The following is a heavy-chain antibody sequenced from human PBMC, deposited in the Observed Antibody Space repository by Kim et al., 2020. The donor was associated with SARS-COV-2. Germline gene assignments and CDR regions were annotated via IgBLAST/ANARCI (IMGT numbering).Heavy chain of an antibody. D-gene: IGHD2-15*01. Sequence: YAQGFTGRFVFSLDTSVSTAYLQISSLKAEDTAVYYCARLLGPGEDYFDYWGQGTLVTVSS. V-gene: IGHV7-4-1*02. CDR3: ARLLGPGEDYFDY. J-gene: IGHJ4*02.